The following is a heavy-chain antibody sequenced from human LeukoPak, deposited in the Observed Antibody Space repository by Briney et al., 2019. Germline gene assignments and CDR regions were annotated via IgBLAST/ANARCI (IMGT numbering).Heavy chain of an antibody. Sequence: ASVKVSCKASGYTFTSYGISWARQAPGQGLEWMGWISAYNGNTNYAQKLQGRVTMTTDTSTSTAYMELRSLRSDDTAVYYCARDRYYYDSSGYLGPDYWGQGTLVTVSS. J-gene: IGHJ4*02. CDR1: GYTFTSYG. V-gene: IGHV1-18*01. CDR3: ARDRYYYDSSGYLGPDY. D-gene: IGHD3-22*01. CDR2: ISAYNGNT.